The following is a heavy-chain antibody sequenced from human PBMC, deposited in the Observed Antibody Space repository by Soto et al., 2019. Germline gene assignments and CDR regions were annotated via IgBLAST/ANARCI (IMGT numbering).Heavy chain of an antibody. D-gene: IGHD5-12*01. Sequence: QITLKESGPPLVKPTQTLTLTCTFSGFSLITRGVAVGWFRQPPGKALEWLALIYWDEDKWYSPSLKSRLTIADDTSKNQVVLTMTNVDPVDTATYYCAHRPRGYAYYFDYWGQGILVTVSS. CDR1: GFSLITRGVA. V-gene: IGHV2-5*02. CDR3: AHRPRGYAYYFDY. CDR2: IYWDEDK. J-gene: IGHJ4*02.